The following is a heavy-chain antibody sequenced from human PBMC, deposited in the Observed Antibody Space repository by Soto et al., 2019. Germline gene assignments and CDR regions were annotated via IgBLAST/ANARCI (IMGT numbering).Heavy chain of an antibody. Sequence: PGGSLRLSCAASGFTFSSYGMHWVRQAPGKGLEWVAVIWYDGSNKYYADSVKGRFTISRDNSKNTLYLQMNSLRAEDTAVYYCARDRPARSYYYDSSGYSRNDFDYWGQGTLVTVSS. CDR3: ARDRPARSYYYDSSGYSRNDFDY. V-gene: IGHV3-33*01. J-gene: IGHJ4*02. D-gene: IGHD3-22*01. CDR1: GFTFSSYG. CDR2: IWYDGSNK.